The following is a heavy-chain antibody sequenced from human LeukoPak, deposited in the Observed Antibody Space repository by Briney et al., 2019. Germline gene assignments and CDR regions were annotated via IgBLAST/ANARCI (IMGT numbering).Heavy chain of an antibody. J-gene: IGHJ5*02. V-gene: IGHV1-69*04. CDR2: IIPILGIA. D-gene: IGHD5-18*01. CDR3: AGNTDARPNNWFDP. Sequence: SVKVSCKASGGTFSSYAISWVRQAPGQGLEWMGRIIPILGIANYAQKFQGRVTMTRDTSTSTVYMELSSLRSEDTAVYYCAGNTDARPNNWFDPWGQGTLVTVSS. CDR1: GGTFSSYA.